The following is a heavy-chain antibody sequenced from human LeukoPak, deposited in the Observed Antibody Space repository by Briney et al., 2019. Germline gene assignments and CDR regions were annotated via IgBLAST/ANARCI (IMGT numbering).Heavy chain of an antibody. Sequence: GGSLRLSCAASGFTFHNAWMSWVRQAPGRGLEWVGRIKSKTDGGTTDYAAPVKGRFTISTHDSKNTMYLQMDNLKTEDTAVYYCATRTLLGPARGYYYYYGMDVWGQGTTVTVSS. J-gene: IGHJ6*02. D-gene: IGHD2-8*02. CDR2: IKSKTDGGTT. CDR3: ATRTLLGPARGYYYYYGMDV. CDR1: GFTFHNAW. V-gene: IGHV3-15*01.